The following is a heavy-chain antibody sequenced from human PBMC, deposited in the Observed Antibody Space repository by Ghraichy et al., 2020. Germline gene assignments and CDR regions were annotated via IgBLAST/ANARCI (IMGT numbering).Heavy chain of an antibody. CDR3: ATETYHDDDGYSDAFDI. Sequence: SVKVSCKTSGGNFNNYAFNWVRQAPGLGLEWMGRIIPIFNMPNYAQEFQGRVTFTADQSTSTAYMELSSLRSEDTAVYYCATETYHDDDGYSDAFDIWGRGTKVTVSS. J-gene: IGHJ3*02. D-gene: IGHD3-22*01. V-gene: IGHV1-69*04. CDR1: GGNFNNYA. CDR2: IIPIFNMP.